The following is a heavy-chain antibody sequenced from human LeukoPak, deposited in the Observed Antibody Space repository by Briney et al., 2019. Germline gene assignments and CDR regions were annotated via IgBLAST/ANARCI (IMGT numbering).Heavy chain of an antibody. D-gene: IGHD6-13*01. Sequence: GGSLRLSCEGSAFIFSGHWMNWVRQTPGKGLEWVASIKEDGSERQYVDSVKGRFSISRDNTKGSLFLQLNSLRAEDTAVYYCARGRGSSWFFDYWGQGTLVTVSS. CDR3: ARGRGSSWFFDY. CDR1: AFIFSGHW. J-gene: IGHJ4*02. CDR2: IKEDGSER. V-gene: IGHV3-7*03.